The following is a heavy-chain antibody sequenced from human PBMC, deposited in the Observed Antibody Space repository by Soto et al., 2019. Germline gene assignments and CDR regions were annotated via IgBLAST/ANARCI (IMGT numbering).Heavy chain of an antibody. CDR1: GGSISGYY. CDR3: ARDEHSSSSGIDY. V-gene: IGHV4-30-4*01. Sequence: PSETLSLTCTVSGGSISGYYWSWIRQPPGKGLEWIGYIYYSGSTYYNPSLKSRVTISVDTSKNQFSLKLSSVTAADTAVYYCARDEHSSSSGIDYWGQGTLVTVSS. J-gene: IGHJ4*02. CDR2: IYYSGST. D-gene: IGHD6-6*01.